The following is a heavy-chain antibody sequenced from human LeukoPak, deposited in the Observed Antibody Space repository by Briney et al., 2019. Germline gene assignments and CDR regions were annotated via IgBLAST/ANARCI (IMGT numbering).Heavy chain of an antibody. CDR2: IYYSGST. CDR1: GGSISSSSYY. J-gene: IGHJ3*02. Sequence: SETLSLTCTVSGGSISSSSYYWGWIRQPPGKGLEWIGSIYYSGSTYYNPSLKSRVTISVDTSKNQFSLKLSSVTAADTAVYXXXXXXXXXXSGRTDDAFDIWGQGTMVTVSS. CDR3: XXXXXXXXSGRTDDAFDI. V-gene: IGHV4-39*01. D-gene: IGHD2-15*01.